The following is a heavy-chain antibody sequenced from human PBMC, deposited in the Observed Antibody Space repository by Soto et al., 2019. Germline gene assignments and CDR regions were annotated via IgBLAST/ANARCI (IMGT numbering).Heavy chain of an antibody. CDR1: GFTFSSYW. D-gene: IGHD2-2*01. CDR2: IKQDGSEK. J-gene: IGHJ5*02. V-gene: IGHV3-7*01. Sequence: GGSLRLSCAASGFTFSSYWMSWVRQAPGKGLEWVANIKQDGSEKYYVDSVKGRFTISRDNAKNSLYLQMNSLRAEDTAVYYCARSLRTRHYTWFDPWGQGTRVTVSS. CDR3: ARSLRTRHYTWFDP.